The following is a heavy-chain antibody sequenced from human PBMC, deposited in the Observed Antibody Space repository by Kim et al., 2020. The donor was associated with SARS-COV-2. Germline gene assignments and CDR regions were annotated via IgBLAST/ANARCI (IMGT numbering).Heavy chain of an antibody. V-gene: IGHV6-1*01. Sequence: NAPSLKRRITVSADTSESQFSLQLTGLTPEDTAVYYCARGNWYFDLWGRGTLVTVSS. CDR3: ARGNWYFDL. J-gene: IGHJ2*01.